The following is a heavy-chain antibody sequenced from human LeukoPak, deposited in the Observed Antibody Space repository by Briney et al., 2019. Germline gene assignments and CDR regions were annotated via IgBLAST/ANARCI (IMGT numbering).Heavy chain of an antibody. V-gene: IGHV1-46*01. J-gene: IGHJ6*03. CDR2: INPSGGTT. Sequence: ASVKVSCKASGYTFTSYSIHWVRQAPGQGLEWMGIINPSGGTTTYTQKFQGRVTMTTDTSTSTVYMELRSLRSDDTAVYYCARVTALYYYMDVWGKGTTVTVSS. CDR1: GYTFTSYS. CDR3: ARVTALYYYMDV.